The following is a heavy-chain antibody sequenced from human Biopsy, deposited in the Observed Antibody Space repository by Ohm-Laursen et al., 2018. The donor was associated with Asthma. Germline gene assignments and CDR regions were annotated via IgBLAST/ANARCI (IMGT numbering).Heavy chain of an antibody. CDR3: ARIPRRSGSYFVDY. CDR1: GGSINIGDYY. J-gene: IGHJ4*02. Sequence: TLSLTCTVSGGSINIGDYYWSWIRQHPVKGLEWIGHIHYSGSTSYNPSLKGGVTISVDTSKNQFSLRLSSVTAADTAMYYCARIPRRSGSYFVDYWGQGTLVTVSS. D-gene: IGHD3-22*01. CDR2: IHYSGST. V-gene: IGHV4-31*03.